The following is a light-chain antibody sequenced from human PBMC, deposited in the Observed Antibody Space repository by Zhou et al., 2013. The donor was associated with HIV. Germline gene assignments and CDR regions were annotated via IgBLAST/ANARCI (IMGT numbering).Light chain of an antibody. CDR3: QQRGLWPGT. J-gene: IGKJ4*01. CDR1: QSVRNNY. Sequence: EIVLTQSPGTLSLSPGERATLSCRASQSVRNNYLAWYQQKPGQAPRLLIYGASYRAAGIPDRFSGSGSGTDFTLTISRLEPEDFATYYCQQRGLWPGTFGGGTRLEI. V-gene: IGKV3D-20*02. CDR2: GAS.